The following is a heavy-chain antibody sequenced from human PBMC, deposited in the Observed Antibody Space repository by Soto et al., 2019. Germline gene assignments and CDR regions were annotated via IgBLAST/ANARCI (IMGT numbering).Heavy chain of an antibody. CDR1: GFTFSDYY. D-gene: IGHD2-2*01. CDR2: LNPKSGGT. J-gene: IGHJ6*02. V-gene: IGHV1-2*02. CDR3: ARERYQVLSDGMDV. Sequence: GASVKVSCKASGFTFSDYYMHWVREAPGQGLEWMGWLNPKSGGTTYAQKFQGRLTLSRDTSINIAYMELSRLSIDDTALYYCARERYQVLSDGMDVWGQGTTVTVSS.